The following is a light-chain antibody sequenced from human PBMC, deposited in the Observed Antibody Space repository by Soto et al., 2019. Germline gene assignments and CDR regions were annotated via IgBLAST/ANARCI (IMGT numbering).Light chain of an antibody. J-gene: IGKJ2*02. V-gene: IGKV3-20*01. CDR2: GAS. Sequence: EIVLTQSPGTLSLSPGERATLSCRASESVTSRYVAWYKQKPGQAPRLLIYGASSRATGIPDRFSGSGSGTDFTLTISRLEPEDFAMYYCQVPSGTVGQGTKVDSK. CDR1: ESVTSRY. CDR3: QVPSGT.